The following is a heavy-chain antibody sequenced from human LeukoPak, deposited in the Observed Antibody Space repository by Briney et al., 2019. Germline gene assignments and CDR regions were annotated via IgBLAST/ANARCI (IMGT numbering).Heavy chain of an antibody. D-gene: IGHD4-23*01. CDR2: IYPGDSDT. V-gene: IGHV5-51*01. CDR1: GYSFSSYW. Sequence: GESLKISFKGSGYSFSSYWIGWVRQMPGKGLEWMGIIYPGDSDTRYRPSFQGQVTISADKSISTAYLQWSSLKASDIAMYYCARLVRGNYGGNYFDYWGQGTLVTVSS. CDR3: ARLVRGNYGGNYFDY. J-gene: IGHJ4*02.